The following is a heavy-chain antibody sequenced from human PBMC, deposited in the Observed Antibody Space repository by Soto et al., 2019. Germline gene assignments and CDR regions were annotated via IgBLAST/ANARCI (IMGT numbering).Heavy chain of an antibody. J-gene: IGHJ4*02. D-gene: IGHD6-13*01. CDR2: INPNSGGT. V-gene: IGHV1-2*04. CDR1: GGIFSSYV. Sequence: ASVKVSCKAPGGIFSSYVINWVRQAPGQGLEWMGWINPNSGGTNYAQKFQGWVTMTRDTSISTAYMELSRLRSDDTAVYYCAISSSSWYFGQQFYYWGQGTLVPVSS. CDR3: AISSSSWYFGQQFYY.